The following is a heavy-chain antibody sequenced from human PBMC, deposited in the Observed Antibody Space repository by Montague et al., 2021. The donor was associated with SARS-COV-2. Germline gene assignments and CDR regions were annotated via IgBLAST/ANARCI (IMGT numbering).Heavy chain of an antibody. D-gene: IGHD6-13*01. CDR1: GFSLSTSGVC. V-gene: IGHV2-5*01. Sequence: PALVTPTQTITLTCTFSGFSLSTSGVCVGWIRQPPGKALEWLALXYWXSYKRYSPSLKSRLTITKDTSKNPVVLTMTNMDPVDTATYYCAHTPTYSSSWYRGDYWGQGTLVTVSS. CDR3: AHTPTYSSSWYRGDY. J-gene: IGHJ4*02. CDR2: XYWXSYK.